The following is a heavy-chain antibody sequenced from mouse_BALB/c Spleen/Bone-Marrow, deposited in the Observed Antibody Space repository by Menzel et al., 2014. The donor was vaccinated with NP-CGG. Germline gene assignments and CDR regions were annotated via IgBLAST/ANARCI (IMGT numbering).Heavy chain of an antibody. V-gene: IGHV4-1*02. J-gene: IGHJ2*01. CDR3: ARQGYYGRSDY. D-gene: IGHD1-1*01. CDR2: INPDSSTI. CDR1: GFDFSSYW. Sequence: EVQLVESGGGLAQPGGSLKLSCAASGFDFSSYWMSWVRQAPGKGLEWLGEINPDSSTINYTPSLKGKFIISRDNAKNTLYLQMSRVRSEDTALYYCARQGYYGRSDYWGQGTTLTVSS.